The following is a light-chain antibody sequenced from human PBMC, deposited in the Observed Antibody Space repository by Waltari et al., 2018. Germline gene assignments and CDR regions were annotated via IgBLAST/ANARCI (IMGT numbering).Light chain of an antibody. Sequence: EIVLTQSPGTLSLSPGERATLPGRASQSVSSNYLAWYQHKPGQAPILVIYDASTRATGIPDRFSGSGSGTDFTLTISRLEPEDFAVYYCQQYGSSPRTFGQGTKVEIK. CDR2: DAS. V-gene: IGKV3-20*01. J-gene: IGKJ1*01. CDR1: QSVSSNY. CDR3: QQYGSSPRT.